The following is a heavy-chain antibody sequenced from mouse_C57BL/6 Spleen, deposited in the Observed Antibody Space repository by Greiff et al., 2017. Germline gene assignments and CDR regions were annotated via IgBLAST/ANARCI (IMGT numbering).Heavy chain of an antibody. CDR3: ASAPGSFWYFDG. V-gene: IGHV1-76*01. D-gene: IGHD1-1*01. J-gene: IGHJ1*03. CDR2: IYPGSGNT. CDR1: GYTFTDYY. Sequence: VQLQQSGAELVRPGASVKLSCKASGYTFTDYYINWVKQRPGQGLEWIGRIYPGSGNTHYNKKFKGKATLTAEKSSSTAYMQLSSLTSEDSAVYCCASAPGSFWYFDGWGTGTTVTVSS.